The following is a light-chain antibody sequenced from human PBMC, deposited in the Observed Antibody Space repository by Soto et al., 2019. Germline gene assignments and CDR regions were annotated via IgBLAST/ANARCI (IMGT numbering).Light chain of an antibody. V-gene: IGLV1-51*01. CDR2: DDN. Sequence: QSLMTQPHSVSAAPGQKVTISCSGSSSNIGGNSVSWYQQLPGTAPKLLIYDDNKRPSGIPDRFSGSKSGTSATLGITGFQTGDEADYYCGSWDSSLSAYVFGTGTKLTVL. CDR3: GSWDSSLSAYV. J-gene: IGLJ1*01. CDR1: SSNIGGNS.